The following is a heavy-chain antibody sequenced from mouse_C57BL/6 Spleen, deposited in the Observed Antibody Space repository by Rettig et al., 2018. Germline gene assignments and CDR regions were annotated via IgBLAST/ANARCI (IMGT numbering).Heavy chain of an antibody. J-gene: IGHJ1*03. CDR2: IYPGSGST. V-gene: IGHV1-55*01. Sequence: GKGLEWIGQIYPGSGSTNYNEKFKSKATLTVDTSSSTAYMQPSSLTSEDSAVYYCARRDYGSSYWYFDVWGTGTTVTVSS. D-gene: IGHD1-1*01. CDR3: ARRDYGSSYWYFDV.